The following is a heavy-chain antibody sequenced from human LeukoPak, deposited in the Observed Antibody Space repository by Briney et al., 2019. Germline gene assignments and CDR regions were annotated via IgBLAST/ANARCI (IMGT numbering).Heavy chain of an antibody. V-gene: IGHV3-11*04. CDR1: GFTFSDYY. D-gene: IGHD6-6*01. CDR2: ISSSGSTI. J-gene: IGHJ4*02. Sequence: KPGGSLRLSCAASGFTFSDYYMSWNRQAPGKGLEWVSYISSSGSTIYYADSVKGRFTISRDNAKNSLYLQMNSLRAEDTAVYYCARAQESGIAAPPWLDYWGQGTLVTVSS. CDR3: ARAQESGIAAPPWLDY.